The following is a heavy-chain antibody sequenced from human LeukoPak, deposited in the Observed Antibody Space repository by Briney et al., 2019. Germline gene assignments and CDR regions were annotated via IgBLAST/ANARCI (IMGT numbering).Heavy chain of an antibody. CDR3: ARVPHNLAAAGPYYYYMDV. CDR2: IYHSGST. D-gene: IGHD6-13*01. CDR1: GGSISTSNYY. Sequence: SETLSLTCTVSGGSISTSNYYWGRIRQPPGKGLEWIGSIYHSGSTYSNPSLKSRVTISVDTSKNQFSLKLSSVTAADTAVYYCARVPHNLAAAGPYYYYMDVWGKGTTVTVSS. J-gene: IGHJ6*03. V-gene: IGHV4-39*07.